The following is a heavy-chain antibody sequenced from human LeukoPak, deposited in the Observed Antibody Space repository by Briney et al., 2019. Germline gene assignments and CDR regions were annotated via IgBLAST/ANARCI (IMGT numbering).Heavy chain of an antibody. CDR1: GYTFTSYY. J-gene: IGHJ5*02. Sequence: ASVKVSCKASGYTFTSYYMHWVRQAPGQGLEWVGIINPSGGSTSYAQKFQGRVTMTTDTSTSTAYMELRSLRSDDTAVYYCARADYALNWFDPWGQGTLVTVSS. D-gene: IGHD4-17*01. CDR2: INPSGGST. V-gene: IGHV1-46*01. CDR3: ARADYALNWFDP.